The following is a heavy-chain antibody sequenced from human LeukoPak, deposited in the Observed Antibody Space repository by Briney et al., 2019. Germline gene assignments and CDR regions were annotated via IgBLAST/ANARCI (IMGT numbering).Heavy chain of an antibody. CDR2: ISAYNGNT. CDR3: AAKTDAYYDILTGYSVAEYFQH. Sequence: GASVKVSCKASGYTFTSYGISWVRQAPGQGLEWMGWISAYNGNTNYAQKLQCRVTMTTDTSTSTAYMELRSLRSDDTAVYYCAAKTDAYYDILTGYSVAEYFQHWGQGTLVTVSS. J-gene: IGHJ1*01. D-gene: IGHD3-9*01. V-gene: IGHV1-18*01. CDR1: GYTFTSYG.